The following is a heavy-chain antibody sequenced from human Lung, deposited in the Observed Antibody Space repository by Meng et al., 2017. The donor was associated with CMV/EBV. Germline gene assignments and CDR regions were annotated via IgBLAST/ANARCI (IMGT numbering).Heavy chain of an antibody. CDR3: ARGRYDFWSGYYRGYFDY. V-gene: IGHV4-34*01. J-gene: IGHJ4*02. D-gene: IGHD3-3*01. Sequence: SETLSLTCAVYGGSFSGYYWSWIRQPPGKGLEWIGEINHSGSTNYNPSLKSRVTISVDTSKNQFSLKLSSVTAADTAVYYCARGRYDFWSGYYRGYFDYXGQGXLVTVSS. CDR2: INHSGST. CDR1: GGSFSGYY.